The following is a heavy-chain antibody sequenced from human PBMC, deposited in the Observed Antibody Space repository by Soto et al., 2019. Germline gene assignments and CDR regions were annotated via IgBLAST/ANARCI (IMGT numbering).Heavy chain of an antibody. V-gene: IGHV1-46*01. D-gene: IGHD3-9*01. Sequence: ASVKVSCKASAYTFTSYYMHWVRQAPGQGLEWMGIINTSGGSTSYAQKFQGRVTMTRDTSTSTVYMELSSLRSEDTAVYYCASHYYDILTGYFDAFDIWGEGTMVTVS. J-gene: IGHJ3*02. CDR1: AYTFTSYY. CDR3: ASHYYDILTGYFDAFDI. CDR2: INTSGGST.